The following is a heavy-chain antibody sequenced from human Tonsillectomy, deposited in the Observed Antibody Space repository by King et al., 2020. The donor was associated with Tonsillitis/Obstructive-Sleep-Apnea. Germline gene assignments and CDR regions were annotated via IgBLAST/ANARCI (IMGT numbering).Heavy chain of an antibody. CDR3: ATHPYYDYIWGSYRGPLFDY. Sequence: VQLVESGGGLIQPGGSLRLSCAASGFTVSSNYMSWVRQAPGKGLEWVSVIYSGGSTYYADSVKGRFTISRDNSKNTLYLQMNSLRAEDTAVYYCATHPYYDYIWGSYRGPLFDYWGQGTLVTVSS. CDR2: IYSGGST. D-gene: IGHD3-16*02. V-gene: IGHV3-53*01. J-gene: IGHJ4*02. CDR1: GFTVSSNY.